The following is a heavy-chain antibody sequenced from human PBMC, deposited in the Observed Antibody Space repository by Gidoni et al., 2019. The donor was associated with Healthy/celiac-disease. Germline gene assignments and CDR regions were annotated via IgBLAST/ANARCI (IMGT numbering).Heavy chain of an antibody. CDR3: ARVYGYSSGWYERAEDFQH. D-gene: IGHD6-19*01. J-gene: IGHJ1*01. CDR2: IYSGGST. Sequence: EVQLVESGGCLVQPGGSLRLSCAASGFTVRSNYMRWVRQAPGKGLEWVTVIYSGGSTYYADSVKGRFTISRDNSKNTLYLQMNSLRAEDTAVYYCARVYGYSSGWYERAEDFQHWGQGTLVTVSS. V-gene: IGHV3-66*02. CDR1: GFTVRSNY.